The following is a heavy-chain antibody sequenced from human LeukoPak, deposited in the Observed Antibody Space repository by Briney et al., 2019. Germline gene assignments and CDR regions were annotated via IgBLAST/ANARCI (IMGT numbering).Heavy chain of an antibody. V-gene: IGHV3-NL1*01. CDR3: AKDYSSWYVFVIDY. CDR2: SSGSTI. D-gene: IGHD6-13*01. J-gene: IGHJ4*02. Sequence: SSGSTIYYADSVKGRFTISRDNSKNTLYLQMNSLRAEDTAVYYCAKDYSSWYVFVIDYWGQGTLVTASS.